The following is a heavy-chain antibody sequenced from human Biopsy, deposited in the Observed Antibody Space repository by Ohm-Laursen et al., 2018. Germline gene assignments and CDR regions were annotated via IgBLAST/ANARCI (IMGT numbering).Heavy chain of an antibody. V-gene: IGHV3-11*01. Sequence: SLRLSCAASGFTFSDYYMNWFRRAPGKGLEWIAYIHKDSTTEYYADSVRGRFTISRDNAKNSLYLQMNRLRAEDTAVYYCARGSFAPDFWGQGTLATVSS. CDR3: ARGSFAPDF. J-gene: IGHJ4*02. CDR2: IHKDSTTE. CDR1: GFTFSDYY. D-gene: IGHD2/OR15-2a*01.